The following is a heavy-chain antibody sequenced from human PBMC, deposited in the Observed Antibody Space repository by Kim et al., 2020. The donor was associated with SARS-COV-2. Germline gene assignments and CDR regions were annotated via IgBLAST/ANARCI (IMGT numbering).Heavy chain of an antibody. Sequence: ASVKVSCKASGYTFTSYGISWVRQAPGQGLEWMGWISAYNGNTNYAQKLQGRVTMTTDTSTSTAYMELRSLRSDDTAVYYCARDRVLLLWFGEHGFGDYWGQGTLVTVSS. CDR3: ARDRVLLLWFGEHGFGDY. CDR1: GYTFTSYG. CDR2: ISAYNGNT. V-gene: IGHV1-18*04. D-gene: IGHD3-10*01. J-gene: IGHJ4*02.